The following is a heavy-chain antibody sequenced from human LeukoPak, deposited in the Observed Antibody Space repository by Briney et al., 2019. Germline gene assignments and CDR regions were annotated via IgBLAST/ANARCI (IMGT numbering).Heavy chain of an antibody. CDR3: ARDWSGLIDY. D-gene: IGHD3-3*01. CDR2: IYHSGST. Sequence: PSQTLSLTCAVSGGSISSGGYSWSWIRQPPGKGLEWIGYIYHSGSTYYNPSLKSRVTISVDRSKNQFSLKVSSVTAADTAVYYCARDWSGLIDYWGQGTLVTVSS. V-gene: IGHV4-30-2*01. CDR1: GGSISSGGYS. J-gene: IGHJ4*02.